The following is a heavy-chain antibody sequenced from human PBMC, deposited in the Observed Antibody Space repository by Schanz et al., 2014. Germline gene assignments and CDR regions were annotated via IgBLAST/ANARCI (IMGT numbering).Heavy chain of an antibody. V-gene: IGHV3-53*01. D-gene: IGHD1-7*01. J-gene: IGHJ6*02. CDR3: ASLIGTTSAHFYGMDV. CDR1: GFTVTSYY. CDR2: IYSGDNT. Sequence: EMQLVESGGGLIQPGGSLRLSCAASGFTVTSYYMSWVRQAPGKGLEWVSVIYSGDNTYYADSVKGRFTISRDNSKNTVYLQMNSLRAEDTAVYFCASLIGTTSAHFYGMDVWGQGITVTVSS.